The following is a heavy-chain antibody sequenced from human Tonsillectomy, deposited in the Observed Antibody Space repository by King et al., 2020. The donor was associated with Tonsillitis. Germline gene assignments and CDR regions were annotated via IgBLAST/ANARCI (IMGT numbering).Heavy chain of an antibody. J-gene: IGHJ3*02. D-gene: IGHD5-18*01. Sequence: VQLVESGGGLVQPGGSLRLSCAASGFTFSSYAMSWVRQAPGKGLEWVSTISGSGGSTYHADPAKGRFTISRDNAKNTLYLQMNSLRAEDTAVYFCAKDVDTDRGAFDIWGQGTMVTVSS. CDR1: GFTFSSYA. V-gene: IGHV3-23*04. CDR2: ISGSGGST. CDR3: AKDVDTDRGAFDI.